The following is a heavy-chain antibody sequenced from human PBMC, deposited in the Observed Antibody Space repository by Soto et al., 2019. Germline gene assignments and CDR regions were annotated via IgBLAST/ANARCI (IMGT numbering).Heavy chain of an antibody. Sequence: QVQLVESGGGVVQPGRSLRLSCAASGFTLSTYGMHWVRQAPGKGLEWVAVMWYGGSNKYYADSVKGRFTMSRDNYNTPLLLKMNMLSAEAAAVYCGGRLNGVTCVNYFDYWGQGTLVTVSS. J-gene: IGHJ4*02. CDR3: GRLNGVTCVNYFDY. CDR2: MWYGGSNK. D-gene: IGHD2-21*02. V-gene: IGHV3-33*01. CDR1: GFTLSTYG.